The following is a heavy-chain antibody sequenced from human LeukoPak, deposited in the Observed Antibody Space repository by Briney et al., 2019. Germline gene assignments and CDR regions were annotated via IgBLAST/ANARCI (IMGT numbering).Heavy chain of an antibody. V-gene: IGHV3-30*01. J-gene: IGHJ4*02. CDR2: ISYDGNQN. Sequence: GGSLRLSCAASGFTFSRYAMHWVRQAPGKGLEWVAVISYDGNQNYYADSVKGRFTISRDSSKSTLYLQMNSLRAGDTAVYYCARDESLDYWGQGTLVTVSS. CDR3: ARDESLDY. CDR1: GFTFSRYA.